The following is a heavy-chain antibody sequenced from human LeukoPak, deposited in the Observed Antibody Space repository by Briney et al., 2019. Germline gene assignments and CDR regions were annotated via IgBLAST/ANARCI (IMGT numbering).Heavy chain of an antibody. CDR3: ARGFEDLYYDSSGAMDV. D-gene: IGHD3-22*01. Sequence: SETLSLTCAVYGGSISGYYWSWIRQPPGKGLEWIGEINHSGSTNYNPSLKSRVTISVDTSKNQFSLKLSSVTAADTAVYYCARGFEDLYYDSSGAMDVWGQGTTVTVSS. CDR1: GGSISGYY. J-gene: IGHJ6*02. CDR2: INHSGST. V-gene: IGHV4-34*01.